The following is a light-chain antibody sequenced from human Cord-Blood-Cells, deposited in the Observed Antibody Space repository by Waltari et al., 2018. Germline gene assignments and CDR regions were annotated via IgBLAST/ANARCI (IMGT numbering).Light chain of an antibody. CDR2: RNN. V-gene: IGLV1-47*01. CDR1: SSNIGSNY. J-gene: IGLJ3*02. CDR3: AAWDDSLSGWV. Sequence: QSVLTQPPSASGTPGQRVTIPCSGSSSNIGSNYVYWYKQPPGTAPNPLIYRNNQRPSGLPHRFSGSKSGTSASLAISGLRSEDEADYYCAAWDDSLSGWVFGGGTKLTVL.